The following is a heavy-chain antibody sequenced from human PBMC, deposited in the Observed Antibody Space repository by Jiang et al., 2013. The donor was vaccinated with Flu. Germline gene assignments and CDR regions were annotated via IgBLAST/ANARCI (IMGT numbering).Heavy chain of an antibody. CDR2: ISYDGSNK. D-gene: IGHD3-22*01. Sequence: VISYDGSNKYYADSVKGRFTISRDNSKNTLYLQMNSLRAEDTAVYYCAREGYYDSSVTFDYWGQGTLVTVSS. J-gene: IGHJ4*02. V-gene: IGHV3-30-3*01. CDR3: AREGYYDSSVTFDY.